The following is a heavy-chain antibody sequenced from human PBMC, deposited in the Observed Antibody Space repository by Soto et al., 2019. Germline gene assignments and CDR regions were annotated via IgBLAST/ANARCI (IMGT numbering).Heavy chain of an antibody. CDR1: GGSISSGGYY. CDR2: IYYSGST. CDR3: ARDAGAAAQPHYYYYYGMDV. J-gene: IGHJ6*02. Sequence: QVQLQESGPGLVKPSQTLSLTCTVSGGSISSGGYYWSWIRQHPGKGLEWIGYIYYSGSTYYNPSLTSRVTISVDTSKNQFSLKLSSVTAADTAVYYCARDAGAAAQPHYYYYYGMDVWGQGTTVTVSS. D-gene: IGHD2-2*01. V-gene: IGHV4-31*03.